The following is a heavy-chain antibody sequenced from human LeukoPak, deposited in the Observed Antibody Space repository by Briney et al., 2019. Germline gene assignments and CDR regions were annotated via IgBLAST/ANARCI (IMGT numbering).Heavy chain of an antibody. J-gene: IGHJ5*02. CDR2: ISSSSDYI. Sequence: PGRSLRLSCAASGFTFSYYSMNWVRQAPGKGLEWVSYISSSSDYIYYGDSVKGRFTVSRDNAKNSLYLQMNSLRAEDTAVYFCARESGRGGYDIGLWGQGTLVTVSS. V-gene: IGHV3-21*01. CDR1: GFTFSYYS. D-gene: IGHD3-9*01. CDR3: ARESGRGGYDIGL.